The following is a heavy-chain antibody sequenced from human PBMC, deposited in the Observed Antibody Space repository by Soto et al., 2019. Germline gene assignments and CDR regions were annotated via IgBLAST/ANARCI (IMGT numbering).Heavy chain of an antibody. J-gene: IGHJ4*02. CDR1: GGTFSSYA. Sequence: ASVKVSCKSSGGTFSSYAISWVRQAPGQGLEWMGGIIPIFRTAKYAQKFQGRVTITADESTSTAYMELSSLRSEDTAVYFCARDSPGAVAGKGPVWGFWGQGTLVTVSS. CDR3: ARDSPGAVAGKGPVWGF. V-gene: IGHV1-69*13. D-gene: IGHD6-19*01. CDR2: IIPIFRTA.